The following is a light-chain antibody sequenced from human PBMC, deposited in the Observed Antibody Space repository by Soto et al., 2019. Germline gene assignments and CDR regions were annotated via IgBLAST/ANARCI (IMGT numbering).Light chain of an antibody. CDR3: QQYGSSPGT. CDR2: GAS. CDR1: QSVSSSY. J-gene: IGKJ1*01. Sequence: EIVLTQSPGTLSLSPGERATLSCRASQSVSSSYLAWYQQKPGQAPRLLIYGASSRATDIPDRFSGSGSGTDFTLTISRLEPEDFAVYYCQQYGSSPGTFGQGTKVEIK. V-gene: IGKV3-20*01.